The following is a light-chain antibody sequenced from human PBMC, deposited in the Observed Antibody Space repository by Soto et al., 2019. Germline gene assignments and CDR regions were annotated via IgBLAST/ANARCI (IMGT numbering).Light chain of an antibody. V-gene: IGKV1-12*01. CDR3: LQVANFPRT. Sequence: SQDINSRLAWFQQQPGRPPKYVIQAATMLQSGFPSRFAGSGSGRDFTLTIHTLQPEDSATYYCLQVANFPRTFGQGTKVDIK. CDR1: QDINSR. J-gene: IGKJ1*01. CDR2: AAT.